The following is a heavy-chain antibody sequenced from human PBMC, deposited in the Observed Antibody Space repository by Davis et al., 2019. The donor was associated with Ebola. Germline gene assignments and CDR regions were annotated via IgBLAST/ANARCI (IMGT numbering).Heavy chain of an antibody. V-gene: IGHV3-7*01. Sequence: GESLKISCAASGFTFSSYWMSWVRQAPGKGLEWVANIKQDGSEKYYVDSVKGRFTISRDNAENSLYLQMNSLRAEDTAVYYCARDRPLDFFFGDYYGMDVWGQGTTVTVSS. D-gene: IGHD3-16*01. CDR3: ARDRPLDFFFGDYYGMDV. J-gene: IGHJ6*02. CDR2: IKQDGSEK. CDR1: GFTFSSYW.